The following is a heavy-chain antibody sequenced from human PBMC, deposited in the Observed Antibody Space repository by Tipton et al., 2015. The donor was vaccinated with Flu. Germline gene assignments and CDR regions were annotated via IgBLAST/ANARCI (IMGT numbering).Heavy chain of an antibody. CDR2: VYPSGST. CDR1: GGSISGGGYY. D-gene: IGHD3-22*01. V-gene: IGHV4-61*02. CDR3: ASGRFDGSARGGFFGY. J-gene: IGHJ4*02. Sequence: TLSLTCTVSGGSISGGGYYWSWIRQPAGKGLEWIGRVYPSGSTNYSPSLKSRLTISVDTSKNQFSLKLDSVTAADTAVYYCASGRFDGSARGGFFGYWGQGTLVTVSS.